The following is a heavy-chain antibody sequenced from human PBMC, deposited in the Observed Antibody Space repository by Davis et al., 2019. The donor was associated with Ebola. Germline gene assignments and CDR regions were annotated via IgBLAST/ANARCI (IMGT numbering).Heavy chain of an antibody. Sequence: AASVKVSCKASGYTFTTYAMNWVRQAPGQGLEWMGRINPHNGNTNYAQNVQGRVIMTTDTATTTAYMEVGGLRSDDTAVYYCARAQCPTTSDHWGQGTLVTVSS. V-gene: IGHV1-18*01. D-gene: IGHD5/OR15-5a*01. CDR2: INPHNGNT. J-gene: IGHJ4*02. CDR1: GYTFTTYA. CDR3: ARAQCPTTSDH.